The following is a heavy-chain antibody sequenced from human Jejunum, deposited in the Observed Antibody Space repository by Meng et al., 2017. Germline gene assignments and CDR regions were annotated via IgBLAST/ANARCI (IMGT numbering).Heavy chain of an antibody. V-gene: IGHV3-23*04. CDR1: GLTFSSSS. Sequence: EVQLVESGGALGQPCGSLRLSCAASGLTFSSSSMSWVRQAPGKGLEWVSTFTGTTTSTYYADSVKGRFTISKDNSKNTLYLQMNSLRAEDTAVYYCAKLTSLWGQGTLVTVS. D-gene: IGHD3-16*01. CDR3: AKLTSL. J-gene: IGHJ4*02. CDR2: FTGTTTST.